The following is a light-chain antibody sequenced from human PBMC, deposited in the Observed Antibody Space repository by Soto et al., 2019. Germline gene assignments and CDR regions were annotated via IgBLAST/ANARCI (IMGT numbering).Light chain of an antibody. CDR1: SSDVGNYNY. CDR3: SSYAGSSNGV. Sequence: QSALTQPPSASGSLGQSVIISCTGTSSDVGNYNYVSWYQQHPGKAPKLMIFEVSKRPSGVPDRFSGSKSGNTASLTVSGLQAEDEADYYCSSYAGSSNGVFGGGTKLTVL. CDR2: EVS. J-gene: IGLJ2*01. V-gene: IGLV2-8*01.